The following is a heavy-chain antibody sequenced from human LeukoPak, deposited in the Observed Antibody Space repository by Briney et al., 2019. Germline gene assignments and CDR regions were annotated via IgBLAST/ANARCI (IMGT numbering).Heavy chain of an antibody. J-gene: IGHJ5*02. CDR1: GFTFLNYA. D-gene: IGHD2-15*01. Sequence: PGGSLRLSCAASGFTFLNYAMSWVRQAPGKGLEWVSAISAGGTTYYADSVRRRFTISRDNSKNMLYLQMNSLRAEDTAVYYCAKSKEDCCGSFDPWGQGTLVTVSS. CDR3: AKSKEDCCGSFDP. V-gene: IGHV3-23*01. CDR2: ISAGGTT.